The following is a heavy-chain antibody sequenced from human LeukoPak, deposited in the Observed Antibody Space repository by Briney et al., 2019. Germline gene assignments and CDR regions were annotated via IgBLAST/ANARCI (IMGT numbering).Heavy chain of an antibody. CDR2: IKQDGSDK. D-gene: IGHD2-2*01. CDR3: AREAGPAYCSTTSCLNRFDP. Sequence: GGSLSLSCEASRFTFSSSWMSWVRQAPGKGLEWVANIKQDGSDKYYVDSVKGRFTISRDNAKNSLYLEMNSLRAEDTAVYYCAREAGPAYCSTTSCLNRFDPWGQGTLVTVSS. CDR1: RFTFSSSW. V-gene: IGHV3-7*05. J-gene: IGHJ5*02.